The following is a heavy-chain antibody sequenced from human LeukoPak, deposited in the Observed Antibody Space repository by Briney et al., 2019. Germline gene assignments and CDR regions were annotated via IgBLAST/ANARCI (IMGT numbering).Heavy chain of an antibody. CDR3: ARARDYGSGSLPPYYFDY. J-gene: IGHJ4*02. CDR1: GYTFTSYG. Sequence: ASVKVSCKASGYTFTSYGISWVRQAPGQGLEWMGWISAYNGNTNYAQKLQGRVTMTTDTSTSTAYMELRSLRSDDTAVYYCARARDYGSGSLPPYYFDYWGQGTLVTVSS. D-gene: IGHD3-10*01. CDR2: ISAYNGNT. V-gene: IGHV1-18*01.